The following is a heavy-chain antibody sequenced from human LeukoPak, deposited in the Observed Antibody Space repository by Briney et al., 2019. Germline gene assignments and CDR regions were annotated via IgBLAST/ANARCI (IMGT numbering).Heavy chain of an antibody. J-gene: IGHJ4*02. Sequence: ASVKVSCKASGYKFTDDFMHWVRQAPGQGLEFLGWINPDSGFTNYAQKFKGRVTMTRDTSISTAYLEVRSLTSDDTAVYYCAPTAEAYTSWWKVWGQGTLVTVSS. D-gene: IGHD3-16*01. V-gene: IGHV1-2*02. CDR2: INPDSGFT. CDR1: GYKFTDDF. CDR3: APTAEAYTSWWKV.